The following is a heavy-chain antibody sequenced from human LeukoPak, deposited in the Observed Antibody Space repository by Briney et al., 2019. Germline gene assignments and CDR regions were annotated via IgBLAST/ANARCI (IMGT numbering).Heavy chain of an antibody. V-gene: IGHV4-59*08. Sequence: SETLSLTCTVSGGSISSYYRSWIRQPPGKGLEWIGYIYYSGSTNYNPSLKSRVTISVDTSKNQFSLKLSSVTAADTAVYYCARHGSIAARTGFDYWGQGTLVTVSS. CDR2: IYYSGST. D-gene: IGHD6-6*01. CDR1: GGSISSYY. J-gene: IGHJ4*02. CDR3: ARHGSIAARTGFDY.